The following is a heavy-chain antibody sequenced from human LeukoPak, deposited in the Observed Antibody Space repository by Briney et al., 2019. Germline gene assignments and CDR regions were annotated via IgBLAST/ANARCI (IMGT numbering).Heavy chain of an antibody. V-gene: IGHV3-7*01. CDR1: GFTFSSYS. CDR3: ARDEAAPTLGYYYYYMDV. Sequence: GGSLRLSCAASGFTFSSYSMNWVRQAPGKGLEWVANIKQDGSEKYYVDSVKGRFTISRDNAKNSLYLQMNSLRAEDTAVYYCARDEAAPTLGYYYYYMDVWGKGTTVTVSS. J-gene: IGHJ6*03. CDR2: IKQDGSEK. D-gene: IGHD6-13*01.